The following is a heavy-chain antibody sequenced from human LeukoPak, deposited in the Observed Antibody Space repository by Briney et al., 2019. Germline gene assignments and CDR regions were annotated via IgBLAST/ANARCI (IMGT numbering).Heavy chain of an antibody. D-gene: IGHD6-13*01. CDR1: GYTLTELS. CDR2: FDPEDGET. V-gene: IGHV1-24*01. Sequence: RASVKVSCKVSGYTLTELSMHGVRQAPGKGLEWVGGFDPEDGETIYAQKFQGRVTMTEDTSTDTAYMELSSLRSEDTAVYYCATVTAAAGLYNWFDPWGQGTLVTVSS. J-gene: IGHJ5*02. CDR3: ATVTAAAGLYNWFDP.